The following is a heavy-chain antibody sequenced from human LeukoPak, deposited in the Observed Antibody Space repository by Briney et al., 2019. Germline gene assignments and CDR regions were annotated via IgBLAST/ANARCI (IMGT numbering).Heavy chain of an antibody. CDR3: AKWGDYDVLTGYYVSDF. D-gene: IGHD3-9*01. J-gene: IGHJ4*02. Sequence: QAGASLRLSCAASGFIFSNYAMYWVRQAPGKGLEWVSAISGRSNNTYYADSVKGRFTISRDSSKNTLYLQVNSLRADDTAVYYCAKWGDYDVLTGYYVSDFWGQGTLVTVSS. CDR1: GFIFSNYA. CDR2: ISGRSNNT. V-gene: IGHV3-23*01.